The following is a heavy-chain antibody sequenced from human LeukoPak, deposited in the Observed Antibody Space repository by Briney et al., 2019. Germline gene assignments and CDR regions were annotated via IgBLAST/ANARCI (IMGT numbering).Heavy chain of an antibody. J-gene: IGHJ6*03. CDR1: GGSFSGYY. D-gene: IGHD2-2*01. Sequence: SETLSLTCAVYGGSFSGYYWSWIRQPPGKGLEWIGGINHSGSTNYNPSLKSRVTISVDTSKNQFSLKLSSVTAADTAVYYCARSIVVVPAAKWVFSYYYYMDVWGKGTTVTVSS. CDR3: ARSIVVVPAAKWVFSYYYYMDV. V-gene: IGHV4-34*01. CDR2: INHSGST.